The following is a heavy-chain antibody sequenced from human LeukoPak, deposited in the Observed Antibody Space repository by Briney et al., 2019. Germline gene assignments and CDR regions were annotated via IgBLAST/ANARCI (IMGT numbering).Heavy chain of an antibody. V-gene: IGHV4-61*02. Sequence: SETLSLACTVSGGSISSNNYYWNWIRQPAGKGLEWIGRIYTSGSTSGSTNYNPSLKSRVTISVDTSKNQFSLKLSSVTAADTAVYYCARFYDILTGYPKGDDAFDIWGQGTMVTVSS. CDR1: GGSISSNNYY. D-gene: IGHD3-9*01. CDR2: IYTSGSTSGST. J-gene: IGHJ3*02. CDR3: ARFYDILTGYPKGDDAFDI.